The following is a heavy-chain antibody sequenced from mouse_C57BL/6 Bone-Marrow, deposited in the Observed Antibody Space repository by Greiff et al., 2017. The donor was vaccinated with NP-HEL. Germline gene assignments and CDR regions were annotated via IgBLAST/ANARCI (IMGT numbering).Heavy chain of an antibody. CDR1: GYTFTSYW. V-gene: IGHV1-69*01. CDR2: IGPSGSYT. Sequence: VKLQQPGAGLVMPGASVKLSCTASGYTFTSYWMHWVQQRPGQGLEWIGEIGPSGSYTNYNQKVKGKSTLTVDKATSTAYLQISSLKSEDSAVYYCARDSSCYAMDYWGRGTAVSVSS. J-gene: IGHJ4*01. CDR3: ARDSSCYAMDY.